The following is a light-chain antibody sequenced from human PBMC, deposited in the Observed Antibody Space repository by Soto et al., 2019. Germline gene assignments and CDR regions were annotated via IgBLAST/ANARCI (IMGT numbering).Light chain of an antibody. CDR3: QQSYTTSYT. Sequence: DIQMTQSPSSLSASVGDRVTMTCRASQSIISYLNWFQQKPGKAPNLLIYTTSNLQSGVPSRFSGSGSGTDFTLTISSLQPADFATYYCQQSYTTSYTFGQGTKLEIE. V-gene: IGKV1-39*01. CDR2: TTS. J-gene: IGKJ2*01. CDR1: QSIISY.